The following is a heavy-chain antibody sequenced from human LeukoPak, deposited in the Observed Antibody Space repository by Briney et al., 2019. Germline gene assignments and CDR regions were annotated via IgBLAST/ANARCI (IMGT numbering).Heavy chain of an antibody. CDR1: GFIFSTYG. D-gene: IGHD2-2*01. CDR3: AKKMPGSAVPVAD. J-gene: IGHJ4*02. Sequence: GGSLRLSCAASGFIFSTYGMHWVRQAPGKGLEWVAYISHDGSNKNCADSVKDRFTISRDNSKNTLYLQMNSLGAEDTAVYYCAKKMPGSAVPVADWGQGTLATVSS. CDR2: ISHDGSNK. V-gene: IGHV3-30*18.